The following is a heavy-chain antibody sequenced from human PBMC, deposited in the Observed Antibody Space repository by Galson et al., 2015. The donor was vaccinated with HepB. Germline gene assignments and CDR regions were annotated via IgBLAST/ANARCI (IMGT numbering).Heavy chain of an antibody. CDR3: ARSGRVRATWGSELGYYFDY. D-gene: IGHD1-26*01. V-gene: IGHV4-61*02. J-gene: IGHJ4*02. CDR1: GGSISSGSYY. CDR2: IYTSGST. Sequence: TLSLTCTVSGGSISSGSYYWSWIRQPAGKGLERIGRIYTSGSTNYNPSLKSRVTISVDTSKNQFSLKLSPVTAADTAVYYCARSGRVRATWGSELGYYFDYWGQGTLVTVSS.